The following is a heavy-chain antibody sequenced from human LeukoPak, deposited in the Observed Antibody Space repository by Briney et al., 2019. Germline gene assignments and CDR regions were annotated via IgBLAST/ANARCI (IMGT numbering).Heavy chain of an antibody. CDR3: AVQLWSPNDAFDI. D-gene: IGHD5-18*01. Sequence: SETLSLTCTVSGGSISSSSYYWGWIRQPPGKGLEWIGSIYYSGSTYYHPSLKSRVTISVDTSKNQFSLKLSSVTAADTAVYYCAVQLWSPNDAFDIWGQGTMVTVSS. J-gene: IGHJ3*02. CDR1: GGSISSSSYY. V-gene: IGHV4-39*07. CDR2: IYYSGST.